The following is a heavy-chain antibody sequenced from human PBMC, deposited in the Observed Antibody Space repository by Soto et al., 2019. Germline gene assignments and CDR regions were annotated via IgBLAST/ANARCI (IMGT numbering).Heavy chain of an antibody. CDR2: ITPYNGKT. D-gene: IGHD2-2*01. CDR3: ARDTSHYFDH. CDR1: GYTFITYG. J-gene: IGHJ4*02. V-gene: IGHV1-18*01. Sequence: GASVKVSCKASGYTFITYGVTWVRQAPGQGLEWMGWITPYNGKTHYAQKFQDRVTMTTDTAATTAYMELRSLTSDDSAMYFCARDTSHYFDHWGQGLLVTVSS.